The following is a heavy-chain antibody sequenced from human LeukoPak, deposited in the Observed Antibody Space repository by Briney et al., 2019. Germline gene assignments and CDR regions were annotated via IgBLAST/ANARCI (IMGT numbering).Heavy chain of an antibody. Sequence: ASVKVSCKPSGYTFTSYSISWVRQAPGQGLEWMGWISAYNGNTNYAQKLQGRVTMTTDTSTSTAYMELRSLRSDDTAVYYCARGTNDILTPARFDPWGQGTLVTVSS. CDR1: GYTFTSYS. D-gene: IGHD3-9*01. J-gene: IGHJ5*02. CDR2: ISAYNGNT. V-gene: IGHV1-18*01. CDR3: ARGTNDILTPARFDP.